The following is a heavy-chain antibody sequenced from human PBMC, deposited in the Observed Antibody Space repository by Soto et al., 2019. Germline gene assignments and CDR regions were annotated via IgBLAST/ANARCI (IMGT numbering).Heavy chain of an antibody. V-gene: IGHV1-18*01. CDR1: GYTFTSYG. J-gene: IGHJ6*03. D-gene: IGHD2-2*01. Sequence: ASVKVSCKASGYTFTSYGISWVRQAPGQGLEWMGWISAYNGNTNYAQKLQGRVTMTTDTSTSTAYMELRSLRSDDTAVYYCARVGSVYCSSTSCPPYYYYYYMDVWGKGTTVTVSS. CDR2: ISAYNGNT. CDR3: ARVGSVYCSSTSCPPYYYYYYMDV.